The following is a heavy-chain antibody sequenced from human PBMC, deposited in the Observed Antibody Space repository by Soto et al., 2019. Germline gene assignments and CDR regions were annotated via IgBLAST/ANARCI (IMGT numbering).Heavy chain of an antibody. D-gene: IGHD3-3*01. J-gene: IGHJ4*02. Sequence: PGGSLRLSCAASGFTFSTFSMHWVRQSPGKGLEWISYISSSGGTKYYGDSAEGRFTISRDSAKSLLYLQMNSLRVEDTAIYYCARAFFWIDSWGQGTPVTVSS. CDR2: ISSSGGTK. CDR3: ARAFFWIDS. CDR1: GFTFSTFS. V-gene: IGHV3-48*01.